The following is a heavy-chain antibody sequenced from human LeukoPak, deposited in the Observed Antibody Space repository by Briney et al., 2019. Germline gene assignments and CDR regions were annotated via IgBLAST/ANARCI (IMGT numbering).Heavy chain of an antibody. CDR1: GGSFSGYY. D-gene: IGHD3-10*01. CDR3: AREVRSYYGSGSYPDY. J-gene: IGHJ4*02. Sequence: PSETLSLTCAVYGGSFSGYYWSWIRQPPGKGLEWIGEINHSGSTNYNPSLKSRVTISVDTSKNQFSLKLSSVTAADTAVYYCAREVRSYYGSGSYPDYWGQGALVTVSS. CDR2: INHSGST. V-gene: IGHV4-34*01.